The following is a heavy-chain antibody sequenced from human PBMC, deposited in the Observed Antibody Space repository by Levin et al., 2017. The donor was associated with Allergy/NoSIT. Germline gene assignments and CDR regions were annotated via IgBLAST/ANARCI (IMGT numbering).Heavy chain of an antibody. D-gene: IGHD3-10*01. CDR2: IYHSGST. J-gene: IGHJ4*02. Sequence: SETLSLTCAVSGGSISSSNWWSWVRQPPGKGLEWIGEIYHSGSTNYNPSLKSRVTISVDKSKNQFSLKLSSVTAADTAVYYCARLQPRYYYGSGSYSYYFDYWGQGTLVTVSS. CDR1: GGSISSSNW. V-gene: IGHV4-4*02. CDR3: ARLQPRYYYGSGSYSYYFDY.